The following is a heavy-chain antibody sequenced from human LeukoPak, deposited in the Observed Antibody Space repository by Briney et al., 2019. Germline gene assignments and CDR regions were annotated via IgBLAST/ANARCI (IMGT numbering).Heavy chain of an antibody. CDR3: TRDEYCSGGSCYVDYYYYYMDV. V-gene: IGHV3-49*03. J-gene: IGHJ6*03. CDR1: GFTFGDYA. D-gene: IGHD2-15*01. Sequence: PGRSLRLSCTASGFTFGDYAMSWFRQAPGKGLEWVGFIRSKTYGGTTEYAASVKGRFTISRDDSKSIDYLQMNSLNTEDTAVYYCTRDEYCSGGSCYVDYYYYYMDVWGKGTTVTVSS. CDR2: IRSKTYGGTT.